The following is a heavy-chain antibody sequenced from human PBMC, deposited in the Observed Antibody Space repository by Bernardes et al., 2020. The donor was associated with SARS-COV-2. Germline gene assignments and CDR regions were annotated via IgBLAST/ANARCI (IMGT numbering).Heavy chain of an antibody. J-gene: IGHJ5*02. CDR1: GFTFSSYW. Sequence: ASVKVSCSASGFTFSSYWMSWVRQAPGKGLEWMGGFDPEDGETIYAQKFQGRVTMTEDTSTDTAYMELSSLRSEDTAVYYCATSHPFDPPGNWFDPWGQGTLVTVSS. CDR3: ATSHPFDPPGNWFDP. CDR2: FDPEDGET. V-gene: IGHV1-24*01.